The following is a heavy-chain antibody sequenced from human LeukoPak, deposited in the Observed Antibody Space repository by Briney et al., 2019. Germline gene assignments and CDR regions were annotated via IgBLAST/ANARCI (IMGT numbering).Heavy chain of an antibody. D-gene: IGHD4-17*01. CDR3: ARDYYGDYALDY. Sequence: GGSLTLSCPASGFIFSSYSMSWVRQAPGKGLEWVSSISSSSSYIYYADSVKGRFTISRGNAKNSLYLQMNSLRAEDTAVYYCARDYYGDYALDYWGQGTLVTVSS. J-gene: IGHJ4*02. CDR2: ISSSSSYI. V-gene: IGHV3-21*01. CDR1: GFIFSSYS.